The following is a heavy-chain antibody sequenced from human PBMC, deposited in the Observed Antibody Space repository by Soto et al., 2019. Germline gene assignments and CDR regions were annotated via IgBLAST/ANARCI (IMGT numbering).Heavy chain of an antibody. CDR2: INAGNGNT. V-gene: IGHV1-3*01. Sequence: ASVNVYCKTAGYALTIYAMHWVRQAPRQRLEWMGWINAGNGNTKYSQKFQGRVTITRDTSASTAYMELSSLRSEDTAVYYFARAYCSGGSGFPLDFLGQGTLVPVSS. CDR3: ARAYCSGGSGFPLDF. J-gene: IGHJ4*02. D-gene: IGHD2-15*01. CDR1: GYALTIYA.